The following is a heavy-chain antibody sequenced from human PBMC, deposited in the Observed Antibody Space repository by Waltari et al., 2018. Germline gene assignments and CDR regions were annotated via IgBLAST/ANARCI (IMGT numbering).Heavy chain of an antibody. V-gene: IGHV4-4*07. CDR3: AREGCSSTSCYYYDFDY. CDR2: IYTSGST. Sequence: QVQLQESGPGLVKPSETLSLTCTVSGGSISSYYWSWIRQPAGKGLEWIGRIYTSGSTNYHPSLKSRVTMSVDTSKNQFSLKLGSVTAADTAVYYCAREGCSSTSCYYYDFDYWGQGTLVTVSS. D-gene: IGHD2-2*01. CDR1: GGSISSYY. J-gene: IGHJ4*02.